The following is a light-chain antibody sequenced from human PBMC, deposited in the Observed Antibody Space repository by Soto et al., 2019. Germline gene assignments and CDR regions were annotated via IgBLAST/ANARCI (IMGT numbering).Light chain of an antibody. CDR3: QQRDIWPWT. J-gene: IGKJ1*01. V-gene: IGKV3-11*01. CDR2: DAS. CDR1: QSVNRD. Sequence: ETVLTQSPATLSLSPGETATLSCWGSQSVNRDLVWYQRKPGQAPRLLMYDASKRATGIPPRFSGSGSGTYFTLTIRSLAPDDFVVYYCQQRDIWPWTFGQGTKVEIK.